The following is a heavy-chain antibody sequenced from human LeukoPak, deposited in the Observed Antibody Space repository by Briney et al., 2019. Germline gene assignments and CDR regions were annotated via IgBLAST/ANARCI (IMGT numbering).Heavy chain of an antibody. V-gene: IGHV3-74*01. Sequence: GGPLRLSCAASGFTFSKYWMLWVRQATGKGLESVSRINTDGTVITYADSVKGRFTVSRDNADNTMFLQKNSVRDEDTAVYYCATKQWLAPPPDSWGQGTPVTVSS. CDR2: INTDGTVI. CDR1: GFTFSKYW. D-gene: IGHD6-19*01. J-gene: IGHJ4*02. CDR3: ATKQWLAPPPDS.